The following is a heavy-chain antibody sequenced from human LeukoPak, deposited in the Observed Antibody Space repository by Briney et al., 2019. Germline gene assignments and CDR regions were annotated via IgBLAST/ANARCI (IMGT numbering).Heavy chain of an antibody. Sequence: SETLSLTCTVSGGSISSYYWSWIRQPPGKGLEWIGYIYYSGSTNYNPSLKSRVTISVDTSKNQFSLKLSSVTAADTAVYYCARLRAVAGLFDYWGQGTLVTVSS. CDR1: GGSISSYY. D-gene: IGHD6-19*01. V-gene: IGHV4-59*08. J-gene: IGHJ4*02. CDR3: ARLRAVAGLFDY. CDR2: IYYSGST.